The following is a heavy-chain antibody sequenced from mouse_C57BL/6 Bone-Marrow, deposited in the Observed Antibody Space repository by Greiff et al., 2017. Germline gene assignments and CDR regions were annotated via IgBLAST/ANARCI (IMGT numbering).Heavy chain of an antibody. CDR3: ARGGYNYGSSYWYFDV. Sequence: VQLQQSGAELARPGASVKLSCKASGYTFTSYGISWVKQRTGQGLEWIGEIYPRSGNTYYNEKVKGKATLTADKSSSTAYMELRSLTSEDSAVYFCARGGYNYGSSYWYFDVWGTGTTVTVSS. D-gene: IGHD1-1*01. V-gene: IGHV1-81*01. CDR1: GYTFTSYG. CDR2: IYPRSGNT. J-gene: IGHJ1*03.